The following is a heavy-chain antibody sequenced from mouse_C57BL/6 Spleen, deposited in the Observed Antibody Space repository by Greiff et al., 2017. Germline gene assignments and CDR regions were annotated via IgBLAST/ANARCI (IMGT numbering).Heavy chain of an antibody. CDR2: ISSGSSTI. J-gene: IGHJ3*01. CDR1: GFTFSDYG. Sequence: EVKVVESGGGLVKPGGSLKLSCAASGFTFSDYGMHWVRQAPEKGLEWVAYISSGSSTIYYADTVKGRFTISRDNAKNTLFLQMASLRSEDTAMYYCARPITTVVATPCAYWGQGTLVTVSA. D-gene: IGHD1-1*01. CDR3: ARPITTVVATPCAY. V-gene: IGHV5-17*01.